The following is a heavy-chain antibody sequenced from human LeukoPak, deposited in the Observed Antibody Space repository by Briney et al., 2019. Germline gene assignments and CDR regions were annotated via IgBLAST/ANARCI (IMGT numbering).Heavy chain of an antibody. Sequence: PGGSLRLSCAASGFTFSSYAMSWVRQAPGKGLEWVANINRDGSERYYVDSVKGRFTISRDGAKSSLYLQMNSLRAEDTAVYYCARRNAMDVWGQGTTVIVFS. CDR2: INRDGSER. CDR1: GFTFSSYA. CDR3: ARRNAMDV. V-gene: IGHV3-7*03. J-gene: IGHJ6*02.